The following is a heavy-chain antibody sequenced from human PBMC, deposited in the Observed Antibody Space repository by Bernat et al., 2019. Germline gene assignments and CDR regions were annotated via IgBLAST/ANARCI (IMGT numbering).Heavy chain of an antibody. D-gene: IGHD1-14*01. Sequence: QITLKESGPTLVKPTQTLTLTCTFSGFSLSTSGVGVGWIRQPPGKALEWLALIYWDDDKRYSPSLKSRLTITKDTPKNQGVLKRTKRDPGEKAKYYWGTGGGGMIDPWGQGTLVTVSS. J-gene: IGHJ5*02. V-gene: IGHV2-5*02. CDR3: GTGGGGMIDP. CDR2: IYWDDDK. CDR1: GFSLSTSGVG.